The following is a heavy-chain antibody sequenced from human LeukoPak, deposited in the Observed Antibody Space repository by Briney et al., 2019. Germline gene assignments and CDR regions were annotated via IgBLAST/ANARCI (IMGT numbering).Heavy chain of an antibody. V-gene: IGHV3-7*03. Sequence: GGSLRFSCAASGFTFSSYAMHWVRQAPGKGLEWVANIKQDGSEKYYVDSVKGRFTISRDNAKNSLSLQMNSLRAEDTAVYYCARDNYDTSGYLRNDAFDIWGQGTMVTVSS. J-gene: IGHJ3*02. CDR1: GFTFSSYA. CDR3: ARDNYDTSGYLRNDAFDI. D-gene: IGHD3-22*01. CDR2: IKQDGSEK.